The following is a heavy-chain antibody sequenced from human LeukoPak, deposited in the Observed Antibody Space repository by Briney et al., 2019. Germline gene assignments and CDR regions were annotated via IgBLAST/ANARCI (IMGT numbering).Heavy chain of an antibody. CDR2: IHNSGTT. CDR1: GGSLSSGDYH. CDR3: ARRPTVAGGWFDS. Sequence: SETLSLTCTVSGGSLSSGDYHWAWVRQPPGKGLDWIANIHNSGTTHYNPSFRGRVTISIDTSRNQFSLNLSSVTAADTAVYYCARRPTVAGGWFDSWGQGTLVTVSS. J-gene: IGHJ5*01. D-gene: IGHD6-19*01. V-gene: IGHV4-39*01.